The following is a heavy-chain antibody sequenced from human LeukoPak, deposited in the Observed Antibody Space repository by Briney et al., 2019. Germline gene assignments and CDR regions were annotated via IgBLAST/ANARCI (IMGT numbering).Heavy chain of an antibody. D-gene: IGHD3-22*01. CDR3: ARWESTYYYDSSGFQH. CDR1: GYTFTSYG. CDR2: ISAYNGNT. V-gene: IGHV1-18*01. Sequence: PKASVKVSCKASGYTFTSYGISWVRQAPGQGLEWMEWISAYNGNTNYAQKLQGRVTMTTDTSTSTAYMELRSLRSDDTAVYYCARWESTYYYDSSGFQHWGQGTLVTVSS. J-gene: IGHJ1*01.